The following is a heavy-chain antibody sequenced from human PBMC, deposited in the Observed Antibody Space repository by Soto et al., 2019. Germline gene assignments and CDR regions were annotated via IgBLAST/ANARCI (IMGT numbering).Heavy chain of an antibody. J-gene: IGHJ4*02. CDR1: GDSVSNDNYY. V-gene: IGHV4-61*01. D-gene: IGHD3-16*01. CDR2: IYYSGTT. CDR3: ARSQRGRTAFTFDY. Sequence: SETLPLTCAVSGDSVSNDNYYWSWIRQPPGKGLEWIGYIYYSGTTNYNSYLKSRLSLSVDMSKNQFSLKLASVTAADTAVYFCARSQRGRTAFTFDYWGQGALVTVSS.